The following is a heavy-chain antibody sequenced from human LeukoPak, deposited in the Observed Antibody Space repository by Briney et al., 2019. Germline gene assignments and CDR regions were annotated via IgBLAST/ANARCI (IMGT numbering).Heavy chain of an antibody. CDR1: GFTLSSYE. D-gene: IGHD2-2*01. J-gene: IGHJ4*02. Sequence: GGSLRLSCTVSGFTLSSYEMSWIRQAPGKGLEWVSSIDYDGGSGHYADSVKGRFTISRDNSNNTLFLHLNSLRGEDTAVYYCSKWKAIVLVPAARSPIDYWGQGTLVTVSS. CDR3: SKWKAIVLVPAARSPIDY. CDR2: IDYDGGSG. V-gene: IGHV3-23*01.